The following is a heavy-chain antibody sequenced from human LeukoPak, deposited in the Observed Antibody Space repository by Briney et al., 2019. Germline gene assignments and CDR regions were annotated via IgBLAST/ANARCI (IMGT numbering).Heavy chain of an antibody. Sequence: PGGSLRLSCEASGFTSSSYWMTWVRQAPGKGLEWVANIKEDGSDKYYVDSVEGRFTISRDNAKNSLYLQMNSLRVEDTAVYFCARVAYDYVWGSYRQYGMDVWGQGTTVTVSS. CDR1: GFTSSSYW. V-gene: IGHV3-7*01. CDR3: ARVAYDYVWGSYRQYGMDV. J-gene: IGHJ6*02. CDR2: IKEDGSDK. D-gene: IGHD3-16*02.